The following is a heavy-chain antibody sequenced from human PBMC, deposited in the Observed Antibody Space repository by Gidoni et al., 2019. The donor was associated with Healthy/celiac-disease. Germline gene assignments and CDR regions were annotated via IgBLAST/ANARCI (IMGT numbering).Heavy chain of an antibody. D-gene: IGHD6-6*01. Sequence: QLQLQESGPGLVKPSETLSLTCTVSGGSISSSSYYWGWIRQPPGKGLEWIGSIYYSGSTYYNPSLKSRVTISVDTSKNQFSLKLSSVTAADTAVYYCARQEGAREYSSSSVWFDPWGQGTLVTVSS. CDR1: GGSISSSSYY. V-gene: IGHV4-39*01. J-gene: IGHJ5*02. CDR3: ARQEGAREYSSSSVWFDP. CDR2: IYYSGST.